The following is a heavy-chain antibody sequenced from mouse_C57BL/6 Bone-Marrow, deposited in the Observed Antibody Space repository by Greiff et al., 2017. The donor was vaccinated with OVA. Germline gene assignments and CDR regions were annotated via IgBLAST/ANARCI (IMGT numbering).Heavy chain of an antibody. CDR1: GYTFTDYN. D-gene: IGHD1-1*01. J-gene: IGHJ4*01. CDR3: AIITTVVATDYAMDY. CDR2: INPNNGGT. Sequence: EVQLQESGPELVKPGASVKMSCKASGYTFTDYNMHWVKQSHGKSLEWIGYINPNNGGTSYNQKFKGKATLTVNKSSSTAYMELRSLTSEDSAVYYCAIITTVVATDYAMDYWGQGTSVTVSS. V-gene: IGHV1-22*01.